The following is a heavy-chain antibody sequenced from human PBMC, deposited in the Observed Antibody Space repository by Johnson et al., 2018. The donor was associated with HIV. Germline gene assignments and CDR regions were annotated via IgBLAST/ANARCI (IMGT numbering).Heavy chain of an antibody. V-gene: IGHV3-33*06. J-gene: IGHJ3*01. CDR2: IWYDGSNK. CDR3: AKVDLWGWWCDAFDV. Sequence: QVQLVESGGGVVQPGRSLRLSCAASGFTFSSYGMHWVRQAPGKGLEWVAVIWYDGSNKYYADSVKGRFTISRDNSKNTRYLQMNSLRADDTAVYYCAKVDLWGWWCDAFDVWGQGTMVIVSS. D-gene: IGHD2-8*02. CDR1: GFTFSSYG.